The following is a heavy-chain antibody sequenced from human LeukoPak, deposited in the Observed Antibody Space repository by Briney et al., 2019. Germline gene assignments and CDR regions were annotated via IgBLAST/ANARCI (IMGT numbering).Heavy chain of an antibody. CDR2: IYYSGST. V-gene: IGHV4-39*01. CDR1: GGSISSSSYY. J-gene: IGHJ4*02. CDR3: ARQADYDFWSGYLRATYYFDY. D-gene: IGHD3-3*01. Sequence: SETLSLTCTVSGGSISSSSYYWGWIRQPPGKGLEWIGSIYYSGSTYYNPSLKSRVTISVDTSKNQFSLKLSSVTAADTAVYYCARQADYDFWSGYLRATYYFDYWGQGTLVTVSS.